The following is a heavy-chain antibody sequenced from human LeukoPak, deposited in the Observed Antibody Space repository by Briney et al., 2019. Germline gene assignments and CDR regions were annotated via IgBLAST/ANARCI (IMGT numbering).Heavy chain of an antibody. CDR2: IYPGDSDT. CDR1: GYSFTSYW. CDR3: ARRGIYYDSSGTLFDY. V-gene: IGHV5-51*01. Sequence: GESLKISCKGSGYSFTSYWIGWVRQMPGKGLEWMGIIYPGDSDTRYSPSFQGQVTISADKSISTAYLQWSSLKASDTAMYYCARRGIYYDSSGTLFDYWGQGTLVTVSS. D-gene: IGHD3-22*01. J-gene: IGHJ4*02.